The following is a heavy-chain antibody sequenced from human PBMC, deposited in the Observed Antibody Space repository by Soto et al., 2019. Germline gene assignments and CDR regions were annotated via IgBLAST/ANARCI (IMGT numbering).Heavy chain of an antibody. CDR3: ARMYD. Sequence: VQLVESGGDLVQPGGSLRLSCAASGITVSNNYMSWVRQAPGKGLEWVSVIYSGGSTYYADSVKGRVTISRDNSKNTVYMQTTSLRTEDTAVYYWARMYDWGQRTRVTVSS. D-gene: IGHD2-8*01. CDR2: IYSGGST. CDR1: GITVSNNY. V-gene: IGHV3-66*01. J-gene: IGHJ4*02.